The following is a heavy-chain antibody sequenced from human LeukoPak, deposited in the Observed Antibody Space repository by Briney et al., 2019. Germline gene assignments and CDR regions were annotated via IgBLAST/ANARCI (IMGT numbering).Heavy chain of an antibody. Sequence: GGSLRLSCKTSGFIFSSSWMPWVRQAPGKGLQWLANIKEDGSDKNYADSVQGRFTISRDNAKKSLYLQMNSLRAEDTAIYYCARDAAYGYDRFDYWGQGTQVTVSS. D-gene: IGHD5-18*01. J-gene: IGHJ4*02. V-gene: IGHV3-7*01. CDR1: GFIFSSSW. CDR3: ARDAAYGYDRFDY. CDR2: IKEDGSDK.